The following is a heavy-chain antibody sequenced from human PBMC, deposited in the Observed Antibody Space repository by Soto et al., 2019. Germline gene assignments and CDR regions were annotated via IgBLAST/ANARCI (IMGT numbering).Heavy chain of an antibody. D-gene: IGHD6-19*01. CDR1: GFTFSSYS. V-gene: IGHV3-48*02. J-gene: IGHJ6*02. CDR3: ERDRSSGWNEWNYYFYGMDV. CDR2: ISSSSSTI. Sequence: GGSLRLSCAASGFTFSSYSMNWVRQAPGKGLEWVSYISSSSSTIYYADSVKGRFTISRDNAKNSLYLQINRVRDKGTAVYYCERDRSSGWNEWNYYFYGMDVWGQATTVTVSS.